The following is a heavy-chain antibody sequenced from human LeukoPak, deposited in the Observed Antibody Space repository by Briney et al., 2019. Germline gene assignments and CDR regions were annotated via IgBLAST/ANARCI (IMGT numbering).Heavy chain of an antibody. CDR2: INHSGST. V-gene: IGHV4-34*01. D-gene: IGHD3-22*01. J-gene: IGHJ4*02. CDR1: GGSFSGYY. CDR3: ATGGGYYQDC. Sequence: PSETLSLTCAVYGGSFSGYYWSWIRQPPGKGLEWIGEINHSGSTNYNPSLKSRVTISVDTSKNQFSLKLSSVTAADTAVYYCATGGGYYQDCWGQGTLVTVSS.